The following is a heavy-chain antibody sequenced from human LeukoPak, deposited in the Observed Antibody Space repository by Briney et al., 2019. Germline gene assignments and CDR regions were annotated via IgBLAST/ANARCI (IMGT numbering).Heavy chain of an antibody. CDR1: GFTFSSHT. CDR3: AKDRRAGSYDY. CDR2: ISSSSGYL. J-gene: IGHJ4*02. V-gene: IGHV3-21*04. Sequence: GGSLRLSCAASGFTFSSHTMTWVRQAPGKGLEWVSSISSSSGYLYYAESVKGRFTISRENGQNSLYLQMDSLRVEDTAVYYCAKDRRAGSYDYWGQGTLVTVSS. D-gene: IGHD3-10*01.